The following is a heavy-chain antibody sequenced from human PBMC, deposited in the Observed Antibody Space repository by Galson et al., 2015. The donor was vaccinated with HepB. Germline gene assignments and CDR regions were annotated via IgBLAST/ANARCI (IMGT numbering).Heavy chain of an antibody. Sequence: SLRLSRAASGFTFSSYAMSWVRQAPGKGLEWVSAISGSGGSTYYADSVKGRFTISRDNSKDTLYLQMNSLRAEDTAVYYCAKGYCSSTSCYVFQHWGQGTLVTVSS. CDR2: ISGSGGST. D-gene: IGHD2-2*01. J-gene: IGHJ1*01. V-gene: IGHV3-23*01. CDR3: AKGYCSSTSCYVFQH. CDR1: GFTFSSYA.